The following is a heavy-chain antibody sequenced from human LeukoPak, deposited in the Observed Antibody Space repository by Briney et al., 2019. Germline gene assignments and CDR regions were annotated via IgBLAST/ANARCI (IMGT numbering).Heavy chain of an antibody. CDR1: GFTFSNAW. J-gene: IGHJ4*02. Sequence: PGGSLRLSCAASGFTFSNAWMSWVRQAPGKGLEWVGRIKSKFNGGTTDYAAPVQGRFTISRDDSTNTLYLQMNSLKTEDIALYYCTAYGSGSSSIYWGQGTLITVSS. CDR3: TAYGSGSSSIY. V-gene: IGHV3-15*01. CDR2: IKSKFNGGTT. D-gene: IGHD2-2*01.